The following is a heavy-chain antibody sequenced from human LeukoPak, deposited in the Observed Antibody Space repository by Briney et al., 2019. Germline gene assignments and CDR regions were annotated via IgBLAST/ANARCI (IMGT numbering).Heavy chain of an antibody. CDR3: TRTYTGSHTRALDY. CDR2: ISYSGST. J-gene: IGHJ4*02. Sequence: SETLSLTCTVSGGSISSSSYYWGWIRQPPGKGLEWIGSISYSGSTYYNPSLKSRVTISVDTSKSQFSLKLSSVTAADTAVYYCTRTYTGSHTRALDYWGQGTLVSVSS. D-gene: IGHD1-26*01. V-gene: IGHV4-39*01. CDR1: GGSISSSSYY.